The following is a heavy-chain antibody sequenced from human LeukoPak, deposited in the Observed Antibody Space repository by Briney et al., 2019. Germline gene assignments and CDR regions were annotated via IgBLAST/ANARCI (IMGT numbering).Heavy chain of an antibody. CDR1: GGSISSSNW. CDR3: ARGVAATVSEHNWFDP. D-gene: IGHD2-15*01. CDR2: IYHSGST. J-gene: IGHJ5*02. V-gene: IGHV4-4*02. Sequence: SETLSLTCAVSGGSISSSNWWSWVRQPPGKGLEWIGEIYHSGSTNYNPSLKSRVTISVDKSKNQFSLKLSSVTAADTAVYYCARGVAATVSEHNWFDPWGQGTLVTVSS.